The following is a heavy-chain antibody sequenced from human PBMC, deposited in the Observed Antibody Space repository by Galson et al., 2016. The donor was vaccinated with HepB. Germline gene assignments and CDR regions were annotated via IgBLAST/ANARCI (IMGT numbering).Heavy chain of an antibody. CDR3: ARTKAGVYWYFDL. Sequence: CKASGYTFTSYDIHWVRQATGQGLEWMGWMNPNTANTGYAQKFQGRVSMTRSTSMSTAYMEMSGLRSEDTAVYYCARTKAGVYWYFDLWGRGTLVTVSS. CDR2: MNPNTANT. V-gene: IGHV1-8*01. CDR1: GYTFTSYD. J-gene: IGHJ2*01. D-gene: IGHD6-19*01.